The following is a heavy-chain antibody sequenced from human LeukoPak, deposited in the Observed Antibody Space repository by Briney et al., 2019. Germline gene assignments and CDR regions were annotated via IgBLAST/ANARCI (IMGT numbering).Heavy chain of an antibody. V-gene: IGHV3-74*01. D-gene: IGHD2-15*01. Sequence: GESLRLSCAASGFTFSSHWMHWVRQAPGKGLAWVSHLSTDGSFTTYADSVKGRFTISRDNAKNTLYLQMNSLRVDDTAVYYCARDRGGWIDPWGQGTLVTVSS. CDR1: GFTFSSHW. CDR2: LSTDGSFT. J-gene: IGHJ5*02. CDR3: ARDRGGWIDP.